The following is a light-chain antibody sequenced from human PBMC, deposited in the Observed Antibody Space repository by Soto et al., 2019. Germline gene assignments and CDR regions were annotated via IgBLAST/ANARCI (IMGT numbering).Light chain of an antibody. V-gene: IGKV1-6*01. CDR1: QGIKVE. J-gene: IGKJ2*01. CDR3: LQDYNYPRT. Sequence: AIQMTQFPAPLSPSEGDRVKITCRASQGIKVELGWYQQKPGKAPKLLIYGASRLESGVPSRFSGSGSGTDFSLTIYSLRPEDSATYFCLQDYNYPRTFGQGTKLQIK. CDR2: GAS.